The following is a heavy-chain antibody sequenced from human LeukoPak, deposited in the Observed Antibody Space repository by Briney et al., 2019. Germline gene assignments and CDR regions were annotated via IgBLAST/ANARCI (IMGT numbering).Heavy chain of an antibody. V-gene: IGHV3-48*04. Sequence: GGSLRLSCAASGLFFTNYAMSWVRQAPGKGLEWLSYITSTSSATYYADSLQGRFTISRDNAKNSLYLQINSLRADDTAVYYCARAIASYGDSAYWGQGTLVTVSS. CDR3: ARAIASYGDSAY. CDR1: GLFFTNYA. J-gene: IGHJ4*02. D-gene: IGHD5-18*01. CDR2: ITSTSSAT.